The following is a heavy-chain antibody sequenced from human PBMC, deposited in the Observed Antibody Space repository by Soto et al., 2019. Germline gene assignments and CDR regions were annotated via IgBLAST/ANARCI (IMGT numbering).Heavy chain of an antibody. CDR1: GFSLSNARMG. CDR3: PEKYCRRTTCSGSAP. D-gene: IGHD2-2*01. V-gene: IGHV2-26*01. Sequence: GPTLVNPTETLTLTCTVSGFSLSNARMGVSWIRQPPGKALEWLAHIFSNDEKSYSTPLKSRLTISKDTSKSQVVLTMTNMEPVDTPIFFFPEKYCRRTTCSGSAPWGKGTLVPVSP. CDR2: IFSNDEK. J-gene: IGHJ5*02.